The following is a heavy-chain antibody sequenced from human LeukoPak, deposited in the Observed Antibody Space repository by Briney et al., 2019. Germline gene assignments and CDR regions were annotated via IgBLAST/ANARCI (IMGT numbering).Heavy chain of an antibody. CDR3: AKAFNYGSGYNYKTFDS. CDR2: ITGTDGST. CDR1: GFTFSSYD. D-gene: IGHD3-10*01. Sequence: QPGGSLRLSCAASGFTFSSYDMTWVRQAPGEGLEWVSGITGTDGSTYYADSVKGRFTISRDNSKSALYLQMNSLRAEDTALYYCAKAFNYGSGYNYKTFDSWGQGTLVTVSS. V-gene: IGHV3-23*01. J-gene: IGHJ4*02.